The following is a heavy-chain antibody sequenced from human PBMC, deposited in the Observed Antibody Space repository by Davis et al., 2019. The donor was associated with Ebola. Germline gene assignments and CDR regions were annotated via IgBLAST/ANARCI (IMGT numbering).Heavy chain of an antibody. V-gene: IGHV3-7*03. J-gene: IGHJ4*02. CDR3: AREVEILSSGYSI. Sequence: PGGSLRLSCAASGFTFSSYWMSWVRQAPGKGLEWVANIKQDGSEKYYVDSVKGRFTISRDNAKNSLYLQMNSLRAEDTAVYYCAREVEILSSGYSIWGQGTLVTVSS. CDR1: GFTFSSYW. D-gene: IGHD3-22*01. CDR2: IKQDGSEK.